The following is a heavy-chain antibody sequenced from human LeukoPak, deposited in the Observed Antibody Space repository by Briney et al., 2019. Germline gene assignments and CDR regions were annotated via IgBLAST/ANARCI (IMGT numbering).Heavy chain of an antibody. V-gene: IGHV1-2*02. J-gene: IGHJ3*02. D-gene: IGHD3-10*01. CDR1: GYTFTGYY. CDR3: ARDSLWFGEPNAFDI. Sequence: ASVKVSCKASGYTFTGYYMHRVRQAPGQGLEWMGWINPNSGGTNYAQKFQGRVTMTRDTSISTAYMELSRLRSDDTAVYYCARDSLWFGEPNAFDIWGQGTMVTVSS. CDR2: INPNSGGT.